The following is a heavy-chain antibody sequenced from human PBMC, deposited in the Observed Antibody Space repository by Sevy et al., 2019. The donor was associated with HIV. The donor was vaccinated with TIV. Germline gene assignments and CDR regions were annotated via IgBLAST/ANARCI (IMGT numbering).Heavy chain of an antibody. J-gene: IGHJ4*02. D-gene: IGHD5-12*01. V-gene: IGHV3-30-3*01. CDR2: ISYDGSNK. CDR3: AREMATILDY. CDR1: GFTFSSYA. Sequence: GGSLSLSCAASGFTFSSYAMHWVRQAPGKGLEWVAVISYDGSNKYYADSVKGRFTISRDNSKNTLYLQMNSLRAEDTAVYYCAREMATILDYWGQGTLVTVSS.